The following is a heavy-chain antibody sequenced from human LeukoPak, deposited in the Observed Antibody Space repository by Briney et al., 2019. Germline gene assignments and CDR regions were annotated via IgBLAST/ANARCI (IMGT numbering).Heavy chain of an antibody. CDR2: ISYDGSNK. Sequence: GGSLRLSCAASGFTFSSYGMHWVRQAPGKGLEWVAVISYDGSNKYYADSVKGRFTISRDNSKNTLYLQMNSLRAEDTAVYYCAKAWGRGYSYGYVTDYWGQGTLVTVSS. CDR3: AKAWGRGYSYGYVTDY. V-gene: IGHV3-30*18. D-gene: IGHD5-18*01. CDR1: GFTFSSYG. J-gene: IGHJ4*02.